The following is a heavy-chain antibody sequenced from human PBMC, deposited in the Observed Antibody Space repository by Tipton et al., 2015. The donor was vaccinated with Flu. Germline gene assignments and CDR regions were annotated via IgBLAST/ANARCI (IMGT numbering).Heavy chain of an antibody. CDR2: MHNSGST. V-gene: IGHV4-59*07. CDR3: AGSIVGSITEPYYLDY. CDR1: GGSISTDY. J-gene: IGHJ4*02. Sequence: TLSLTCIVSGGSISTDYWSWIRRPPGKGLEWIGYMHNSGSTNYNPSLKSRVTISVDTSKNQFSLRLTSVTAADTAVYYCAGSIVGSITEPYYLDYWGQGTLVTVSS. D-gene: IGHD1-26*01.